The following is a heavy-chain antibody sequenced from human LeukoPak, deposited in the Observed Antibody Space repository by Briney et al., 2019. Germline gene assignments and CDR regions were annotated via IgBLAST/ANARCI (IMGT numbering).Heavy chain of an antibody. CDR3: ARGAFGGVIVHFDN. J-gene: IGHJ4*02. V-gene: IGHV5-10-1*01. CDR2: IDPSDSYT. CDR1: GFSFTNYW. D-gene: IGHD3-16*02. Sequence: GESLKISCKGSGFSFTNYWISWVRQMPGKGLEWMGRIDPSDSYTNYSPSFQGHVTIPADRSSSTAYLQWRSLKGSDTAMYYCARGAFGGVIVHFDNWGQGTLVTVSS.